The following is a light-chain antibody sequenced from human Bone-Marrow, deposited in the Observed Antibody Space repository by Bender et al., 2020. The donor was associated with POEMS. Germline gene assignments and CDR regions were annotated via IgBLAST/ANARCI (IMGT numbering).Light chain of an antibody. V-gene: IGLV1-44*01. J-gene: IGLJ3*02. CDR2: SDN. CDR1: NSNIGTNA. Sequence: QSVLTQPPSASGTPGQRVTISCSGSNSNIGTNAVNWYQQFPGTAPKLLIYSDNQRPSGVPDRLYAFKSGTSASLAISGLQSEGEADYYCAAWDAGLSGGVFGGGTKLTVL. CDR3: AAWDAGLSGGV.